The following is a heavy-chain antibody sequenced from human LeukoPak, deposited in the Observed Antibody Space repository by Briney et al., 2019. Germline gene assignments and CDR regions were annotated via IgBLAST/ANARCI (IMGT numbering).Heavy chain of an antibody. CDR3: ARGRQRWLQSDAFDI. D-gene: IGHD5-24*01. CDR1: GFTFSTYV. V-gene: IGHV3-30-3*01. J-gene: IGHJ3*02. Sequence: SLRLSCAASGFTFSTYVIHWVGQAPGKGLEWVAVISNDGSDKYYADSVKGRFTISRDNSKNTVYLQTNSLRVEDTALYYCARGRQRWLQSDAFDIWGLGTTVTVSS. CDR2: ISNDGSDK.